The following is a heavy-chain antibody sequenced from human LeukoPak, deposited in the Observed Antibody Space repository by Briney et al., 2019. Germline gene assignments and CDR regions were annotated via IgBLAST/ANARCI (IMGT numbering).Heavy chain of an antibody. J-gene: IGHJ4*02. CDR3: ARYDDYGDYLSFDY. CDR2: IYYSGST. CDR1: GGSISSYY. V-gene: IGHV4-59*08. Sequence: KPSETLSLTCTVSGGSISSYYWSWIRQPPGKGLEWIGYIYYSGSTNYNPSLKSRVTISVDTSKNQFSLKLSSVTAADTAVYYCARYDDYGDYLSFDYWGQGTLVTVSS. D-gene: IGHD4-17*01.